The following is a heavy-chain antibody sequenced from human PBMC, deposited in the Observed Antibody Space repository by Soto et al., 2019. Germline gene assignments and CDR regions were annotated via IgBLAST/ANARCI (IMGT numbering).Heavy chain of an antibody. CDR2: ISGRGATV. J-gene: IGHJ4*02. CDR3: AKMLTMVRGVTGLRDFDF. Sequence: EVQLLEAGGNLIQPGGSLRLSCAASGFTFSSYAMSWVRQAPGQGLEWLSAISGRGATVYYADSVKGRFTISRDNSKNTRYLQMNSLTAEDTAVYYCAKMLTMVRGVTGLRDFDFWGQGTLVTVSS. CDR1: GFTFSSYA. V-gene: IGHV3-23*01. D-gene: IGHD3-10*01.